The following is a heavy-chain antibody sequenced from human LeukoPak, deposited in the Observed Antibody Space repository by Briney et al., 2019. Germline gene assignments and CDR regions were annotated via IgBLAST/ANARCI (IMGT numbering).Heavy chain of an antibody. D-gene: IGHD3-9*01. CDR2: IRYDGSNK. J-gene: IGHJ3*02. CDR1: GFTFSSYG. V-gene: IGHV3-30*02. CDR3: AKDSGYDILTGYSDAFDI. Sequence: PGGSLRLSCAASGFTFSSYGMHWVRQAPGKGLEWVAFIRYDGSNKYYADSVKGRFTISRDNSKNTLYLQMNSLRAEDTAVYYCAKDSGYDILTGYSDAFDIWGQGTMVTVSS.